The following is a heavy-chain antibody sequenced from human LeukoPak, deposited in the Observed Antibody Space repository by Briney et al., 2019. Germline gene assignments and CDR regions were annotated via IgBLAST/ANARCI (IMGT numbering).Heavy chain of an antibody. CDR3: ARVAVSGDN. Sequence: SETLSLTCAVYGGSFSGYYWSWNRQPPGKGLEWIGEINHSGSTNYNPSLKSRVTISVDTSKNQFSLKLSSVTAADTAVYYCARVAVSGDNWGQGTLVTVSS. CDR1: GGSFSGYY. V-gene: IGHV4-34*01. CDR2: INHSGST. D-gene: IGHD6-19*01. J-gene: IGHJ4*02.